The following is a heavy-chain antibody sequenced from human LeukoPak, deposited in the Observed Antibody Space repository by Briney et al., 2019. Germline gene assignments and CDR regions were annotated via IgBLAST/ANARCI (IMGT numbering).Heavy chain of an antibody. V-gene: IGHV4-59*01. CDR3: ARDSHSVDTATPRGFDP. D-gene: IGHD2-15*01. J-gene: IGHJ5*02. Sequence: SETLSLTCTVSGDSISSYFWSWIRQPPGKGLEWIGYFHDSGIANYNPSLNSRITMSVDTSKNQLSLKLRSLPAADTAVYYCARDSHSVDTATPRGFDPWGEGTLVTVCS. CDR2: FHDSGIA. CDR1: GDSISSYF.